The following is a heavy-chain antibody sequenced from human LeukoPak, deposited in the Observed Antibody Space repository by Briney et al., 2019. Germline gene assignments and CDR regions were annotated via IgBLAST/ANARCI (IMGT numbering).Heavy chain of an antibody. CDR3: ARVKLYYYYMDV. J-gene: IGHJ6*03. CDR1: GYTFTSYG. V-gene: IGHV1-18*01. Sequence: ASVKVSCKASGYTFTSYGISWVRQAPGQGLEWMGWMSAYNGNVNYEQSFQGRVTMSRDTSTSTAYLELRSLSSDDTAVYYCARVKLYYYYMDVWGKGTTVTVSS. CDR2: MSAYNGNV. D-gene: IGHD1-7*01.